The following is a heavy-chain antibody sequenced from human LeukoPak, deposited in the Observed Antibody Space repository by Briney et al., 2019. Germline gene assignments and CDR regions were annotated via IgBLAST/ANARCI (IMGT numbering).Heavy chain of an antibody. D-gene: IGHD4-17*01. CDR2: ISYDGSNK. V-gene: IGHV3-30*18. CDR3: AKDLQALGDPDRFGY. Sequence: PGGSLRLSCAASGFPFSSYGMHWVRQAPGKGLEWVAVISYDGSNKYYADSVKGRFTISRDNSKNTLYLQMNSLRAEDTAVYYCAKDLQALGDPDRFGYWGQGTLVTVSS. J-gene: IGHJ4*02. CDR1: GFPFSSYG.